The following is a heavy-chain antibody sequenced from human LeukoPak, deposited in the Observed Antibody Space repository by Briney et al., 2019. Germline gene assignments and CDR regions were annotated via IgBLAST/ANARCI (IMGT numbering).Heavy chain of an antibody. Sequence: QPGGSLRLSCAASGFTFSSYAMSWVRQAPGKGLEWVSAISGSGGSTYYADSVKGRFTISRDNAKNSLYLQMNSLRAEDTALYYCAKDARQCSSTSCYSWFDPWGQGTLVTVSS. D-gene: IGHD2-2*01. CDR3: AKDARQCSSTSCYSWFDP. CDR2: ISGSGGST. CDR1: GFTFSSYA. V-gene: IGHV3-23*01. J-gene: IGHJ5*02.